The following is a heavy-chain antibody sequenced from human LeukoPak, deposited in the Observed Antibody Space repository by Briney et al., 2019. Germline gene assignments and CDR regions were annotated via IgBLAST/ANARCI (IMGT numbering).Heavy chain of an antibody. CDR3: ANNWNMDY. V-gene: IGHV3-23*01. CDR1: GFTFTNYA. Sequence: PGGSLRLSCAASGFTFTNYAMTWVRQAPGKGLEWVSGISVSGGGTYYADSVKGRFTISRDNSRNKIYLQMNSLRAEDTAVYYCANNWNMDYWGQGTLVTVSS. CDR2: ISVSGGGT. D-gene: IGHD1/OR15-1a*01. J-gene: IGHJ4*02.